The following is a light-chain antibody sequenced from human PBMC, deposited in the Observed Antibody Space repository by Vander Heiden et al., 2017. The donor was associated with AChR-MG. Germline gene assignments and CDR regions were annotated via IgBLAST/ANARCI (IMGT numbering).Light chain of an antibody. CDR3: STCDYSLTAHGE. V-gene: IGLV1-44*01. CDR2: GNS. Sequence: QSALTQEASMSGTVGQMVTLSCTGNGNNIGSHSVPWYQQISHGAPTTVMFGNSLPSGIPDRLSDSKSGTTASLTLSGLQPEAESNSYCSTCDYSLTAHGEFGGGTELTVL. CDR1: GNNIGSHS. J-gene: IGLJ3*02.